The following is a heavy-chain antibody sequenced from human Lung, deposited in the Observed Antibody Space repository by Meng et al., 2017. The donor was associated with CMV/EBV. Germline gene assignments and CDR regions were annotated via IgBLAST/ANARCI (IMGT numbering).Heavy chain of an antibody. D-gene: IGHD1/OR15-1a*01. CDR1: GFTFDNYE. Sequence: GESLKISCAASGFTFDNYEMNWVRQAPGKGLEWISYINKNGFNIEYADSVTGRFTISRDNAKNSLFLQLDSLRADDTAVYYCARNTLSYYGMDLWGQWTTVTVSS. J-gene: IGHJ6*02. V-gene: IGHV3-48*03. CDR2: INKNGFNI. CDR3: ARNTLSYYGMDL.